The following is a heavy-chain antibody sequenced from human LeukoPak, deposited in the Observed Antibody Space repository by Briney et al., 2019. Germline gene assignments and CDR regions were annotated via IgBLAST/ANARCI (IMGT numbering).Heavy chain of an antibody. Sequence: SETLSLTCAVSGGSISSSNWWSWVRQPPGKGLEWIGEIHHSGSTNYNPSLKSRVTISVDKSKNQFSLKLSSVTAADTAVYYCASLSSSWYPDYWGQGTLVTVSS. CDR3: ASLSSSWYPDY. V-gene: IGHV4-4*02. D-gene: IGHD6-13*01. J-gene: IGHJ4*02. CDR1: GGSISSSNW. CDR2: IHHSGST.